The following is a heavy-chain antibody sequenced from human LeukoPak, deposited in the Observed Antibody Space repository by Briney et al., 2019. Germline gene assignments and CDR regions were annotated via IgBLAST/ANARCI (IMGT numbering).Heavy chain of an antibody. CDR3: ARGGRMATSAAYYMDV. Sequence: ASVKVSCKASGYTFTSYDINWVRQATGQGLEWMGWMNPNSGNTGYAQKFQGRVTMTRDTSISTPYMELSRLRSEDTAVYYCARGGRMATSAAYYMDVWGKGTTVTVSS. D-gene: IGHD5-24*01. V-gene: IGHV1-8*01. CDR1: GYTFTSYD. J-gene: IGHJ6*03. CDR2: MNPNSGNT.